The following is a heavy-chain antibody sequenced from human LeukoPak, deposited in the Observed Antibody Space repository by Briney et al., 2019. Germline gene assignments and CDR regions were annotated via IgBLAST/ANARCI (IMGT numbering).Heavy chain of an antibody. J-gene: IGHJ4*02. CDR1: GGSISSSSYY. V-gene: IGHV4-39*01. D-gene: IGHD3-10*01. CDR3: ARLGSGSYYLFDY. Sequence: SETLSLTCTVSGGSISSSSYYWGWIRQPPGTGLEWIGSIYYSGSTYYNPSLKSRVTISVDTSKNQFSLKLSSVTAADTAVYYCARLGSGSYYLFDYWGQGTLVTVSS. CDR2: IYYSGST.